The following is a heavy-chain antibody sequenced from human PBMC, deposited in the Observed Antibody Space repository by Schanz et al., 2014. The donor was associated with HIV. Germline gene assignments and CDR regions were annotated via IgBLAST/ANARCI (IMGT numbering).Heavy chain of an antibody. D-gene: IGHD2-2*01. V-gene: IGHV3-30*18. CDR1: GFTFSSYG. J-gene: IGHJ6*02. CDR2: VSYDGSNK. CDR3: AKDREYCSTITCPWGGYYYYGMDV. Sequence: QVQLVESGGGVVQPGRSLRLSCAASGFTFSSYGIHWVRQAPGKGLEWVAVVSYDGSNKYYADSVKGRFTISRDNSKNTLYLQMNSLRAEDTAVYYCAKDREYCSTITCPWGGYYYYGMDVWGQGTTVTVS.